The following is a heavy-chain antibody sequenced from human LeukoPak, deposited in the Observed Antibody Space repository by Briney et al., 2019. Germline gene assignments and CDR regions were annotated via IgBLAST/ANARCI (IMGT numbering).Heavy chain of an antibody. D-gene: IGHD4-17*01. CDR3: TRDGYADSATDGFDV. J-gene: IGHJ3*01. CDR2: IKPDGSRN. CDR1: GFAISNYW. V-gene: IGHV3-7*01. Sequence: GGSLRLSCVASGFAISNYWMSWVRQAPGKGLEWVANIKPDGSRNDYVGSVKGRFTISRDNAKNSLYLQLNSLRAEDTAVYYCTRDGYADSATDGFDVWGQGTMVTVSS.